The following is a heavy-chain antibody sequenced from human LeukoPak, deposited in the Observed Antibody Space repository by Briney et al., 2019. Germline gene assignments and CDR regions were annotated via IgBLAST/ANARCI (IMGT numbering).Heavy chain of an antibody. CDR2: ISGSGGST. J-gene: IGHJ4*02. CDR1: GFTFSSYA. V-gene: IGHV3-23*01. CDR3: AKNVITFGGVIQGFDY. Sequence: GGSLRLSCAASGFTFSSYAMSWVRQAPGKGLEWVSAISGSGGSTYYADSVKGRFTISRDNSKNTLYLQMNSLRAEDAAVYYCAKNVITFGGVIQGFDYWGQGTLVTVSS. D-gene: IGHD3-16*01.